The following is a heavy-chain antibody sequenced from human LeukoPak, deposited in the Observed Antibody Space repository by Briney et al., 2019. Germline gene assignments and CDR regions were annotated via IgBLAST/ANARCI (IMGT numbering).Heavy chain of an antibody. CDR3: ARGLPYYGSGRHYFDY. CDR1: GYTFTSYY. D-gene: IGHD3-10*01. V-gene: IGHV1-46*01. CDR2: INPSGGST. Sequence: DSVKVSCKASGYTFTSYYMHWVRQAPGQGLEWMGIINPSGGSTSYAQKFQGRVTMTRDTSTSTVYVELSSLRSEDTAVYYCARGLPYYGSGRHYFDYWGQGTLVTVSS. J-gene: IGHJ4*02.